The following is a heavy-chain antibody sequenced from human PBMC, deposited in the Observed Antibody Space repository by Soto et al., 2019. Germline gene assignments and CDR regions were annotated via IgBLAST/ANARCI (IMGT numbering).Heavy chain of an antibody. CDR2: FDPEDGET. CDR3: SAQEHGCSSTSCLTDAFDI. D-gene: IGHD2-2*01. Sequence: ASVKVSCKVSGYTLTELSMHWVRQAPGKGLEWMGGFDPEDGETIYAQKFQGRVTMTEDTSTDTAYMELSSLRSEDTAVYYCSAQEHGCSSTSCLTDAFDIWGQGTMVTVSS. CDR1: GYTLTELS. V-gene: IGHV1-24*01. J-gene: IGHJ3*02.